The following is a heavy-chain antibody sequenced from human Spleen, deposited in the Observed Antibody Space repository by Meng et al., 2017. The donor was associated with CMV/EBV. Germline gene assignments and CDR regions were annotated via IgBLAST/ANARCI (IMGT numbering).Heavy chain of an antibody. CDR2: ISWNSDGV. D-gene: IGHD3-22*01. CDR3: AKDMVYYYDSSGCFES. J-gene: IGHJ4*02. CDR1: GFTFNDYA. V-gene: IGHV3-9*01. Sequence: SLKISCVASGFTFNDYAMHWVRQAPGKGLEWVSCISWNSDGVGYVDSVKGRFTISRDNAKNSLYLQMNSLRAEDTALYYCAKDMVYYYDSSGCFESWGQGTLVTVSS.